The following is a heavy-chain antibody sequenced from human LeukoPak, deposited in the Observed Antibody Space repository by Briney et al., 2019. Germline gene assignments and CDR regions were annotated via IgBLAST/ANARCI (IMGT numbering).Heavy chain of an antibody. V-gene: IGHV4-34*01. CDR2: INHSGST. CDR1: GGSFSGYY. Sequence: SETLSLTCAVYGGSFSGYYWSWISQPPGKGLEWIGEINHSGSTNYNPSLKSRVTISVDTSKNQFSLKLSSVTAADTAVYYCARGPDIVLMVYALFGMDVWGQGTTVTVSS. J-gene: IGHJ6*02. D-gene: IGHD2-8*01. CDR3: ARGPDIVLMVYALFGMDV.